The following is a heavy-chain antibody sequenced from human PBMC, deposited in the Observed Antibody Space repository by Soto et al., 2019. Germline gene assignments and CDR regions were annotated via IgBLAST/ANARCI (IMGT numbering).Heavy chain of an antibody. D-gene: IGHD3-3*01. Sequence: EVQLVESGGGLVQPGGSLRLSCAASGFTFSSYSMNWVRQAPGKGLEWVSYISSSSSTIYYADSVKGRFTISRDNAKNSLYLQMNRLSDEDTAVYYCARSPDYDFWSGYYGFDYWGQGTLVTVSS. CDR2: ISSSSSTI. CDR3: ARSPDYDFWSGYYGFDY. J-gene: IGHJ4*02. V-gene: IGHV3-48*02. CDR1: GFTFSSYS.